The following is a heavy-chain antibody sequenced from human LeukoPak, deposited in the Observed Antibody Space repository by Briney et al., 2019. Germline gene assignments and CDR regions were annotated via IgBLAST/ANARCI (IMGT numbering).Heavy chain of an antibody. J-gene: IGHJ6*02. CDR1: GFTFSSYS. CDR2: ISSSSSYI. D-gene: IGHD6-19*01. Sequence: SGGSLRLSCAASGFTFSSYSMNWVRQAPGKGLEWVSSISSSSSYIYYADSVKGRFTISRDNAKNSLYLQMNSLRAEDTAVYYCARDRSAWAGTSFYYYYGMDVWGQGTTVTVSS. CDR3: ARDRSAWAGTSFYYYYGMDV. V-gene: IGHV3-21*01.